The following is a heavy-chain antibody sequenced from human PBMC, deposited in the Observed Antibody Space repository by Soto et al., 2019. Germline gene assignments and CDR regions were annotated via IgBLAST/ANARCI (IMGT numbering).Heavy chain of an antibody. CDR1: GGPITRYY. V-gene: IGHV4-59*13. Sequence: SETLSLTCTVSGGPITRYYWYWIRQPPGKGLEWIGYIYYSGSTNYNPSLKSRVTISVDTSKKQFSLKVSSVTAADTAVYYCARRAVASYYFDYWGQGTLVTVSS. J-gene: IGHJ4*02. D-gene: IGHD6-19*01. CDR2: IYYSGST. CDR3: ARRAVASYYFDY.